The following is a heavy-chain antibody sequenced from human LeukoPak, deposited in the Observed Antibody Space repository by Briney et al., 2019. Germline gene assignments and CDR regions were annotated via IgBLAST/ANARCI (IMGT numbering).Heavy chain of an antibody. Sequence: PGRSLRLSCAASGFTFSSYGMHWVRQAPGKGLEWVAVISYDGSNKYYADSVKGRFTISRDNSKNTLYLQMNSLRAEDTAVYYCARAPGATDYWGQGTLVTVSS. CDR2: ISYDGSNK. CDR3: ARAPGATDY. D-gene: IGHD1-26*01. V-gene: IGHV3-30*03. CDR1: GFTFSSYG. J-gene: IGHJ4*02.